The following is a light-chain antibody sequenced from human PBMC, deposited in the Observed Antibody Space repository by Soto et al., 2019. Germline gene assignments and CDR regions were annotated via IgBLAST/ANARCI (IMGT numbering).Light chain of an antibody. V-gene: IGKV1-8*01. CDR2: AAS. J-gene: IGKJ5*01. CDR3: QLYGVSSPRIT. CDR1: QGISSY. Sequence: IRITQSPSSLSASTGDRVTNTCRAIQGISSYLAWYQQKPGKAPKLLIYAASTLQSGVPSRFSGSGSGTDFTLTISRLEPEDFAVYYCQLYGVSSPRITFGQGTRLEIK.